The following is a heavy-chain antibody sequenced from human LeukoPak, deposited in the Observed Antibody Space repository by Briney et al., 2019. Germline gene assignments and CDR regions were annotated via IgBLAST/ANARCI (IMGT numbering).Heavy chain of an antibody. CDR3: ARDLNHIVVVVAATPGGVFDP. CDR2: IIPIFGTA. D-gene: IGHD2-15*01. Sequence: SVKVSCKASGGTFSSYAISWVRQAPGQGLEWMGGIIPIFGTANYAQKFQGRVTMTTDTSTSTAYMELRSLRSDDTAVYYCARDLNHIVVVVAATPGGVFDPWGQGTLVTVSS. CDR1: GGTFSSYA. V-gene: IGHV1-69*05. J-gene: IGHJ5*02.